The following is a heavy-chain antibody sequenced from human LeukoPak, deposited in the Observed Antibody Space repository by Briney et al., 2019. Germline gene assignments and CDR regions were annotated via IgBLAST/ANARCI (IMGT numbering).Heavy chain of an antibody. CDR1: GYSFTSYW. CDR2: IYPGDSDT. D-gene: IGHD4-17*01. CDR3: ARFATTVTNYFDY. Sequence: GESLKISCKGSGYSFTSYWIGWVCQMPGKGLEWMGIIYPGDSDTRYSPSFQGQVTISADKSISTAYLQWSSLKASDTAMYYCARFATTVTNYFDYWGQGTLVTVSS. J-gene: IGHJ4*02. V-gene: IGHV5-51*01.